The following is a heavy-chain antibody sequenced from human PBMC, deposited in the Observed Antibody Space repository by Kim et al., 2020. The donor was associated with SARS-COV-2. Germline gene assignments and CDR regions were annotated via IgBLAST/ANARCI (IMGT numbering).Heavy chain of an antibody. Sequence: YAQKFQGRVPMTRDTSTSTVSMELSSLRSEDTAVYYCAREESEQLVIPIVWGQGTLVTVSS. D-gene: IGHD6-6*01. CDR3: AREESEQLVIPIV. V-gene: IGHV1-46*01. J-gene: IGHJ4*02.